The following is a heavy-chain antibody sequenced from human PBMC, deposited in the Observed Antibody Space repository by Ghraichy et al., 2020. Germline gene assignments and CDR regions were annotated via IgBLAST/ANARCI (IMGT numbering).Heavy chain of an antibody. CDR1: GFTFGSYA. CDR2: ASATGGAT. CDR3: GKWLKGGYYVVDY. V-gene: IGHV3-23*01. J-gene: IGHJ4*02. Sequence: GESLNISCVASGFTFGSYAMAWVRQAPGKGLEWVSAASATGGATYYAYSVEGRFTISRDNSKNTLYMQMNSLRVEDTAVYYCGKWLKGGYYVVDYWGPVTLVTVST. D-gene: IGHD3-3*01.